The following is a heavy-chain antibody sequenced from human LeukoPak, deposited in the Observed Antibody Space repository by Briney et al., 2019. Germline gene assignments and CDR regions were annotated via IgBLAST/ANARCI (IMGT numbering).Heavy chain of an antibody. J-gene: IGHJ5*02. D-gene: IGHD5-18*01. CDR1: GYTFIGHY. V-gene: IGHV1-2*02. CDR2: MNPDSGGT. Sequence: ASVKVSCKASGYTFIGHYIHWVRQAPGQGLEWMGWMNPDSGGTNYAQKFQDRVTMNRDTSITTAYMELSRLTSDDTAIYHCARAFALGGAMVTSYWFDPWGQGTLVTVSS. CDR3: ARAFALGGAMVTSYWFDP.